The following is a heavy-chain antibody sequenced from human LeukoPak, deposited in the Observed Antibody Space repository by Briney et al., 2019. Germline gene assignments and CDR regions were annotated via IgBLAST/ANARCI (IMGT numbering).Heavy chain of an antibody. CDR1: GGSISSGSYY. Sequence: PSETLSLTCTVSGGSISSGSYYWSWIRQPAGKGLEWIGRIYTSGSTNYNPSLKSRVTISVDTSKNQFSLKLSSVTAADTAVYYCARDSSGWYSGYFQHWGQGTLVTVSS. CDR3: ARDSSGWYSGYFQH. CDR2: IYTSGST. D-gene: IGHD6-19*01. V-gene: IGHV4-61*02. J-gene: IGHJ1*01.